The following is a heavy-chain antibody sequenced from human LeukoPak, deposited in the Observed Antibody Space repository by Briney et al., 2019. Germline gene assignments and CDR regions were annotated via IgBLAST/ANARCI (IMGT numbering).Heavy chain of an antibody. D-gene: IGHD4-17*01. Sequence: GGSLRLSCAASGFTVRSNYMNWVRQAPGKGLEWGSVIYSGGRTYYADSVKGRFTISRDNSKNTLYLQMNSLRAEDTAVYYCAREAVTRNYFDYWGQGTLDTVSS. CDR1: GFTVRSNY. CDR2: IYSGGRT. CDR3: AREAVTRNYFDY. V-gene: IGHV3-53*01. J-gene: IGHJ4*01.